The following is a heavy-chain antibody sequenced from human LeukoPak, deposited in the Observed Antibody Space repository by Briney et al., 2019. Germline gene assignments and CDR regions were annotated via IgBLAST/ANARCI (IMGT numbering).Heavy chain of an antibody. CDR3: ASITNFYDFWSGYY. V-gene: IGHV1-69*05. D-gene: IGHD3-3*01. J-gene: IGHJ4*02. Sequence: SVKVSCKASVGTFSSYAISWVRQAPAQGLEWMGRIIPIFVRANYAQKFQGRVTITTDESTSTAYMELSSLRSEDTAVYYCASITNFYDFWSGYYWGQGTLVTVSS. CDR1: VGTFSSYA. CDR2: IIPIFVRA.